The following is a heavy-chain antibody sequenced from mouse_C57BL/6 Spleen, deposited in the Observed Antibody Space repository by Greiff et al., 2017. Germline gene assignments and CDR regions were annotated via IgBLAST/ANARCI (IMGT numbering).Heavy chain of an antibody. CDR1: GFSLTSYG. CDR2: LWGAGST. Sequence: VQLQQSGPGLVAPSQSLSISCTVSGFSLTSYGVSWVRQPPGKGLEWLGVLWGAGSTHYHSALLSRLHISKDNSKSQVVLKLNSLQTEDTATDYGAWMYDDGSRPFDYWGQGTTLTVSA. D-gene: IGHD1-1*01. CDR3: AWMYDDGSRPFDY. V-gene: IGHV2-3*01. J-gene: IGHJ2*01.